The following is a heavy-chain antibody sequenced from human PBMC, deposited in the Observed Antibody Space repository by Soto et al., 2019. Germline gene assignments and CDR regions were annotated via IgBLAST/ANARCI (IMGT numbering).Heavy chain of an antibody. CDR3: ARDIVTTIGAFDI. CDR1: GFPFSNYG. J-gene: IGHJ3*02. V-gene: IGHV3-33*01. D-gene: IGHD5-12*01. Sequence: QVQLVESGGGVVQPGRSLRLSCAGSGFPFSNYGMHWVRQSPGKGLEWVAIIWFDGSDKYYADSVEGRFTISRNNSQNTIYLQMTSLRAEYTAVYYCARDIVTTIGAFDIWGLGTMVTVSS. CDR2: IWFDGSDK.